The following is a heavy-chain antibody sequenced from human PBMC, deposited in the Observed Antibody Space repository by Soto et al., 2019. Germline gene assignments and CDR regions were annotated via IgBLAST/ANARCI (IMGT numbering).Heavy chain of an antibody. CDR2: IYYSGST. V-gene: IGHV4-39*01. CDR3: ARHLFSISLSGTLPPHFAY. D-gene: IGHD6-13*01. J-gene: IGHJ4*02. Sequence: PSETLSLTCTVSGGSISSSSYYWGWIRQPPGKGLEWIGSIYYSGSTYYNPSLKSRVTISVDTSKNQFSLKLSSVTAADTAVYYCARHLFSISLSGTLPPHFAYWGQGTLVTVSS. CDR1: GGSISSSSYY.